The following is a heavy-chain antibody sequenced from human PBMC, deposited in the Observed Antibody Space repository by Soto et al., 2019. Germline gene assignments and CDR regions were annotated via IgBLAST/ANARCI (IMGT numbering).Heavy chain of an antibody. D-gene: IGHD3-22*01. CDR3: EKSVQYYYESSGYYYGNFDY. CDR1: GFTFSSYC. J-gene: IGHJ4*02. V-gene: IGHV3-30*18. Sequence: GGSLRLSCAASGFTFSSYCMHWVRQAPGKGLEWVAGISYDGINKYYADSVKGRFTISRDNSKNTLYLQMNSLRAEETAVYYCEKSVQYYYESSGYYYGNFDYLGQGTLVTVSS. CDR2: ISYDGINK.